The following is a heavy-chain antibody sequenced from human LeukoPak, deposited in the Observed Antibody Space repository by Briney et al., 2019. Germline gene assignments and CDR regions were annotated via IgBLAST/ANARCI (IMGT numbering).Heavy chain of an antibody. V-gene: IGHV4-31*03. CDR3: ARSKLRFLEWLPLLFDY. Sequence: SETLSLTCTVSGGSISSGGYYWSWIRQHPGKGLEWIGYIYYSGSTYYNPSLKSRVTISVDTSKNQFSLKLSSVTAADTAVYYCARSKLRFLEWLPLLFDYWGQGTLVTVSS. D-gene: IGHD3-3*01. CDR2: IYYSGST. CDR1: GGSISSGGYY. J-gene: IGHJ4*02.